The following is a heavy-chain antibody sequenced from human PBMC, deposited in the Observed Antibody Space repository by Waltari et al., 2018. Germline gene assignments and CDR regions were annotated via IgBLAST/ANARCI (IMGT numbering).Heavy chain of an antibody. V-gene: IGHV4-4*09. D-gene: IGHD1-26*01. J-gene: IGHJ4*02. CDR2: IYTSGST. CDR1: GGSISSYY. Sequence: QVQLQESGPGLVKPSETLSLTCTVSGGSISSYYWSWIRQPPGKGLEWIGYIYTSGSTNYNPSLKSRVTISVDTSKNQFSLKLSSVTAADTAVYYCARVSGSHGGLDYWGQGTLVTVSS. CDR3: ARVSGSHGGLDY.